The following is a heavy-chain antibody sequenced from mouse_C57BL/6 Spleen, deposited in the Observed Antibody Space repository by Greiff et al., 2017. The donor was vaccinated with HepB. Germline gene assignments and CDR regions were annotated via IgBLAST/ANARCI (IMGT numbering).Heavy chain of an antibody. CDR2: IYPRSGNT. CDR1: GYTFTSYG. J-gene: IGHJ4*01. V-gene: IGHV1-81*01. Sequence: VQLQQSGAELARPGASVKLSCKASGYTFTSYGISWVKQRTGQGLEWIGEIYPRSGNTYYNEKFKGKATLTADKSSSTAYMELRSLTSEDSAVYFCAPIYYDYDDYAMDYWGQGTSVTVSS. CDR3: APIYYDYDDYAMDY. D-gene: IGHD2-4*01.